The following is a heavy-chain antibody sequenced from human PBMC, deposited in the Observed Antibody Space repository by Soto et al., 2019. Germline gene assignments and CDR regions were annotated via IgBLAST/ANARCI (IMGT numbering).Heavy chain of an antibody. J-gene: IGHJ6*03. CDR3: ARGGVDYDFWSGEAGYYYMDV. Sequence: SVKVSCKASGGTFSSYTISWVRQAPGQGLEWMGRIIPILGIANYAQKFQGRVTITADRSTSTAYMELSSLRSEDTAVYYCARGGVDYDFWSGEAGYYYMDVWGKGTTVTVSS. CDR2: IIPILGIA. D-gene: IGHD3-3*01. V-gene: IGHV1-69*02. CDR1: GGTFSSYT.